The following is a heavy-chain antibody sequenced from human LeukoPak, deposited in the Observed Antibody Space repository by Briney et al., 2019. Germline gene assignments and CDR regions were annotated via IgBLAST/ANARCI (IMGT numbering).Heavy chain of an antibody. CDR2: ISSSGSTI. J-gene: IGHJ5*02. CDR1: GFPFSSYE. CDR3: AGDVREITMVRGVHTNWFDP. D-gene: IGHD3-10*01. Sequence: PGGSLRLSFAASGFPFSSYEMNWVRPAPGKGLEWVSYISSSGSTIYYADSVKGRFTISRDNAKNSLYLQMNSLRAEDTAVYYCAGDVREITMVRGVHTNWFDPWGQGTLVTVSS. V-gene: IGHV3-48*03.